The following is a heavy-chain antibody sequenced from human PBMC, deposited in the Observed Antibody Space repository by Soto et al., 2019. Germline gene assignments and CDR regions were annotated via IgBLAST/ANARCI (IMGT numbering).Heavy chain of an antibody. CDR3: ASGRGYSYGSFDY. V-gene: IGHV4-59*01. Sequence: SETLSLTCTVSSGSISTYYWSWIRQSPGKGLQWIGYIYYSGSTNYNPSLKSRVTISVDTSKNQFSLKLSSVTAADTAVYYCASGRGYSYGSFDYWGQGTLVTVSS. J-gene: IGHJ4*02. CDR2: IYYSGST. CDR1: SGSISTYY. D-gene: IGHD5-18*01.